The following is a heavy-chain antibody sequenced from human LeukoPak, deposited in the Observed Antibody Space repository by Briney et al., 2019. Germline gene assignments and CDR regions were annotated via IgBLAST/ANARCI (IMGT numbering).Heavy chain of an antibody. J-gene: IGHJ4*02. D-gene: IGHD1-26*01. Sequence: GESLKISCQGSGYSFSNFWIAWARPMPGKGLEWMGIIYPGDSDTRYSPSFQGQVTISADKSLSTAYLQWSGLKASDTAMYYCARQAIEGATKSNFDYWGQGTLVTVSS. V-gene: IGHV5-51*01. CDR3: ARQAIEGATKSNFDY. CDR1: GYSFSNFW. CDR2: IYPGDSDT.